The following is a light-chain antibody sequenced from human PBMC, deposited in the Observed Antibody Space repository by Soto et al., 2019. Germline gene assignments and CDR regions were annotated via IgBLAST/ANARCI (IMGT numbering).Light chain of an antibody. CDR1: SSDVGAYNY. Sequence: QSVLTQPASVSGSPGQSITISCTGTSSDVGAYNYVSWYQQYPGKAPKYITYDVTNRPSGVSYRFSGSKSGNTASLTISGLQAEDEADYYCRSYTTSSTLYVFGTGTKFTVL. CDR3: RSYTTSSTLYV. V-gene: IGLV2-14*03. CDR2: DVT. J-gene: IGLJ1*01.